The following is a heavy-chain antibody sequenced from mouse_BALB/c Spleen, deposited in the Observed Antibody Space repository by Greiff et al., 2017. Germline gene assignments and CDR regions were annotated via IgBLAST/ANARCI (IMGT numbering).Heavy chain of an antibody. CDR2: IHPSDSDT. Sequence: QVQLQQPGAELVRPGASVKLSCKASGYSFTSYWMNWVKQRPGQGLEWIGMIHPSDSDTRFNQKFKDKATLTVDKSSSTAYMQLSSRTSEDSAVYYCARGEAHGAGLAYWGQGTLVTVSA. CDR3: ARGEAHGAGLAY. V-gene: IGHV1-74*01. J-gene: IGHJ3*01. CDR1: GYSFTSYW.